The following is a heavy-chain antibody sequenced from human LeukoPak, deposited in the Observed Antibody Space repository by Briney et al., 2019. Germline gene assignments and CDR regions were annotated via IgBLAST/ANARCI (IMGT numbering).Heavy chain of an antibody. CDR3: ARHSRGSWD. D-gene: IGHD6-13*01. CDR1: GGSISSYY. CDR2: IYNSGST. V-gene: IGHV4-59*08. Sequence: SETLSLTCTVSGGSISSYYWSWIRQPPGKGLEWIGYIYNSGSTNYNPSLKGRVTISVDTSRNQFSLKLTSVTAADTAVYYCARHSRGSWDWGQGTLVTVFS. J-gene: IGHJ4*02.